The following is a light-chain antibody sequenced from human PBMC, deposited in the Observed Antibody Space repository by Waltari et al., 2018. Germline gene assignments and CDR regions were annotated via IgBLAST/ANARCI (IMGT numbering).Light chain of an antibody. CDR1: SSDVGGYNY. CDR2: DVS. V-gene: IGLV2-14*03. CDR3: SSYTDSSPWV. J-gene: IGLJ3*02. Sequence: QSALTQPASVSGSPGQSITISCTGTSSDVGGYNYVSWYQQHPGKAPKLIIYDVSNRPSGFSNRFSGSESGNTASLTISGLQSDDEAKYYCSSYTDSSPWVFGGGTKLTVL.